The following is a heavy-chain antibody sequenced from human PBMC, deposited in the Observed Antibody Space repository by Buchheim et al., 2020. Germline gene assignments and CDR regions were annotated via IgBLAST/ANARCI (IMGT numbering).Heavy chain of an antibody. CDR3: AKASQRITIFGVVIRQFDY. J-gene: IGHJ4*02. CDR1: GFTFSSYW. D-gene: IGHD3-3*01. CDR2: IKQDGSEK. Sequence: EVQLVESGGGLVQPGGSLRLSCAASGFTFSSYWMSWVRQAPGKGLEWVANIKQDGSEKYYVDSVKGRFTISRDNAKNTLYLQMNSLRAEDTAVYYCAKASQRITIFGVVIRQFDYWGQGTL. V-gene: IGHV3-7*03.